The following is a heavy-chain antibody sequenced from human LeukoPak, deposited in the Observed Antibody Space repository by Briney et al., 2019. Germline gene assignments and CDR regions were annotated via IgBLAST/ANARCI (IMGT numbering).Heavy chain of an antibody. CDR2: ISWNSGTI. CDR1: TFSIDDYA. J-gene: IGHJ4*02. D-gene: IGHD4-17*01. Sequence: PGGSLRLSCSASTFSIDDYAMHWIRQVPGQGLEWVSGISWNSGTIGYADSVKGRFTISRDNAKNSLYLQMNSLRAEDTALYYCAKKGGGDYDWGQGTLVTVSS. CDR3: AKKGGGDYD. V-gene: IGHV3-9*01.